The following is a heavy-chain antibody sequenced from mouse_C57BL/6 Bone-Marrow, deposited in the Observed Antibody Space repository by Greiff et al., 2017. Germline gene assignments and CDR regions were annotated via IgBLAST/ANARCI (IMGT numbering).Heavy chain of an antibody. Sequence: EVQRVESGGGLVKPGGSLKLSCAASGFTFSSYAMSWVRQTPEKRLEWVATISDGGSYTYYPDNVKGRFTISRDNAKNNLYLQMSHLKSEDTAMYYCARDNDVGYWGQGTTLTVSS. D-gene: IGHD2-12*01. CDR1: GFTFSSYA. CDR2: ISDGGSYT. J-gene: IGHJ2*01. CDR3: ARDNDVGY. V-gene: IGHV5-4*01.